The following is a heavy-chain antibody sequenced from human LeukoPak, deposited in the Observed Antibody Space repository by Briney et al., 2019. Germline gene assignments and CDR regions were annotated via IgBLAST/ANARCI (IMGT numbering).Heavy chain of an antibody. Sequence: EGSLGLSCAASGFTFSSYGMHWVRQAPGKGLEWVSFIRYDGSNKYYADSVKGRFTISRDNSKNTLYLQMNSLRAEDTAVYYCVKDYGFWSGYYSPTRGYFDYWGQGTLVTVSS. J-gene: IGHJ4*02. CDR2: IRYDGSNK. V-gene: IGHV3-30*02. CDR1: GFTFSSYG. D-gene: IGHD3-3*01. CDR3: VKDYGFWSGYYSPTRGYFDY.